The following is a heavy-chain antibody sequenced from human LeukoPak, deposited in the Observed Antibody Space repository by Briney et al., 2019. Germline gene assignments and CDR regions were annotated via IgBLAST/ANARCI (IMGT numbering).Heavy chain of an antibody. J-gene: IGHJ3*02. CDR3: AKVGYYDSSGTFDI. D-gene: IGHD3-22*01. CDR2: INSDGSST. Sequence: GGSLRLSCAASGFTFNSYWMHWVRQAPGKGLVWVSRINSDGSSTSYADSVKGRFTISRDNARNTLYLQMNSLRTEDTALYYCAKVGYYDSSGTFDIWGQGTMVTVSS. CDR1: GFTFNSYW. V-gene: IGHV3-74*01.